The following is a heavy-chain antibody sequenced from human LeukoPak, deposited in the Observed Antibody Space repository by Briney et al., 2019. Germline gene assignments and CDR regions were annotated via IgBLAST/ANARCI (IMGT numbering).Heavy chain of an antibody. CDR2: IRYDGSNK. CDR3: AKDWRVLEPALDV. V-gene: IGHV3-30*02. Sequence: GGSLRLSCAASGFSFSSYGMHWVRQAPGKGLEWVTFIRYDGSNKYYADSVKGRFTISRDNSKNTLYLQMNSLRGEDTAVYYCAKDWRVLEPALDVWGEGTTVTVSS. D-gene: IGHD2-2*01. J-gene: IGHJ6*04. CDR1: GFSFSSYG.